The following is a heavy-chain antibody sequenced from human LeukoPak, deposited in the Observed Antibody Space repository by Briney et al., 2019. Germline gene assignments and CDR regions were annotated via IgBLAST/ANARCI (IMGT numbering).Heavy chain of an antibody. CDR3: ARVERGDFWSGYYLSVGMDV. J-gene: IGHJ6*02. CDR2: MNPNSGDT. D-gene: IGHD3-3*01. CDR1: GYTFTSYD. Sequence: ASVKVSCKASGYTFTSYDINWVRQATGQGLEWMGWMNPNSGDTGYAQKFQGRVTMTRNTSISTAYMELSSLRSEDTAVYYCARVERGDFWSGYYLSVGMDVWGQGTTVTVSS. V-gene: IGHV1-8*01.